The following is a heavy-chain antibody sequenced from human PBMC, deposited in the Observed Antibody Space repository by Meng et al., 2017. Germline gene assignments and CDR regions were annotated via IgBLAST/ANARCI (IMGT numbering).Heavy chain of an antibody. Sequence: GQVVASGGGRVKPGGSLSLSCAAPGFTFSSYGMHWVRQAPGKGLEWVAVIWYDGSNKYYADSVKGRFTISRDNSKNTLYLQMNSLRAEDTAVYYCARDRRIAAAGHWYFDLWGRGTLVTVSS. J-gene: IGHJ2*01. CDR2: IWYDGSNK. CDR1: GFTFSSYG. D-gene: IGHD6-13*01. CDR3: ARDRRIAAAGHWYFDL. V-gene: IGHV3-33*08.